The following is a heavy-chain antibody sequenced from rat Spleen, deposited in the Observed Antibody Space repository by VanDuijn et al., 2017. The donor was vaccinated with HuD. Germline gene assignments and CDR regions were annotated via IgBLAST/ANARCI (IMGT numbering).Heavy chain of an antibody. CDR3: TTSNYYSSFIYLDA. CDR1: GFTFSNYD. J-gene: IGHJ4*01. D-gene: IGHD1-2*01. V-gene: IGHV5-29*01. CDR2: FSYDGRTT. Sequence: EVELVESGGGLVQPGRSLKLSCAASGFTFSNYDMAWVRQAPTEGLEWVATFSYDGRTTYYRDSVKGRFTISRDNAQNTLYLQMNSLRSEDTATYYCTTSNYYSSFIYLDAWGQGASVTVSS.